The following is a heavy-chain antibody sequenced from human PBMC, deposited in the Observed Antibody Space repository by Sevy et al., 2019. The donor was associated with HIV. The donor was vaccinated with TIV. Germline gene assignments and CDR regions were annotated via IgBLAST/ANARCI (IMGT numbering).Heavy chain of an antibody. CDR2: IYSGGST. CDR1: GFTVSSNY. Sequence: GGSLRLSCAASGFTVSSNYMSWVRQAPGKGLEWVSVIYSGGSTYYADSVRGRFTISRDNSKNTLYLQMNSLRAEDTAVSYCARDSTNNWFDPWGQGTLVTVSS. J-gene: IGHJ5*02. CDR3: ARDSTNNWFDP. V-gene: IGHV3-53*01.